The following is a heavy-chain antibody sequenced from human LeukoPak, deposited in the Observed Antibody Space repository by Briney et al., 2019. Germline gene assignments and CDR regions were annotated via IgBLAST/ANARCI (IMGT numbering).Heavy chain of an antibody. CDR3: ARLGRPAAIGDWFDP. Sequence: PSETPSLTCTVSGGSISSSSYYWAWIRQPPGKGLEWIGSIYYSGSTYYNPSLKSRVTVSVDTSKNQFSLKLSSVTAADTAVYYCARLGRPAAIGDWFDPWGQGTLVTVSS. J-gene: IGHJ5*02. CDR1: GGSISSSSYY. V-gene: IGHV4-39*01. CDR2: IYYSGST. D-gene: IGHD2-2*01.